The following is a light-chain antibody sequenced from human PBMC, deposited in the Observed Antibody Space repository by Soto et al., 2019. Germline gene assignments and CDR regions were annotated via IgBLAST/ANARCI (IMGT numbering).Light chain of an antibody. CDR3: QHYNNWPFT. CDR1: QSVDTY. V-gene: IGKV3-15*01. CDR2: GAS. Sequence: EIVLTQSPATLSVSPGERATLSCRVSQSVDTYLAWYQQKPGQAPRPLIYGASNRATGIPARFIGSGSGTEFTLTISSLQSEDFAVYYCQHYNNWPFTFGQGTKLEIK. J-gene: IGKJ2*01.